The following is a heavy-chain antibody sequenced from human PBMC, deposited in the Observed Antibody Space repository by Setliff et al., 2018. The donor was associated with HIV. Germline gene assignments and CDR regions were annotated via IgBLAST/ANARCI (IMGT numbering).Heavy chain of an antibody. J-gene: IGHJ6*03. CDR2: INHSGRT. CDR1: GGSFSGYS. Sequence: SETLSLTCVVYGGSFSGYSWTWIRQPPGKGLEWIGEINHSGRTNNNQSLKSRVTISVDASKKQFSLKLTSVTAADTAVYYCARGIAVVPGALEDFYYKDVWGKGTTVTVSS. D-gene: IGHD2-2*01. V-gene: IGHV4-34*01. CDR3: ARGIAVVPGALEDFYYKDV.